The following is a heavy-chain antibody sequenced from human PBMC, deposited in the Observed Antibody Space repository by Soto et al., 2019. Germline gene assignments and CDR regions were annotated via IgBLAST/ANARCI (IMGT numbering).Heavy chain of an antibody. CDR2: ISSNGGST. D-gene: IGHD4-17*01. CDR3: AKGATVTTHYQYYGVDV. J-gene: IGHJ6*02. CDR1: GFTFSSYA. V-gene: IGHV3-64D*06. Sequence: GGSLRLSCSASGFTFSSYAMHWVRQAPGKGLEYVSAISSNGGSTYYADSVKGRFTISRDNTNNSVYLQMSSLRTEDTALYYCAKGATVTTHYQYYGVDVWGQGTTVTVSS.